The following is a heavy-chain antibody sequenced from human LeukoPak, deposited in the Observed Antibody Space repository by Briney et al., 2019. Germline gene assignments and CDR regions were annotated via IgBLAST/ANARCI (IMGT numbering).Heavy chain of an antibody. CDR2: VYYFGNT. Sequence: PSETLSFTCTVSGGSISSSSYYWGWVRQPPGKGLEWIGSVYYFGNTYYSPSLKSRVTISVDTSKNQFSLKLSSVTAADTAVYYCARHHNIVIVPTARGFDYWGQGTLVTVSS. V-gene: IGHV4-39*01. CDR3: ARHHNIVIVPTARGFDY. D-gene: IGHD2-2*01. J-gene: IGHJ4*02. CDR1: GGSISSSSYY.